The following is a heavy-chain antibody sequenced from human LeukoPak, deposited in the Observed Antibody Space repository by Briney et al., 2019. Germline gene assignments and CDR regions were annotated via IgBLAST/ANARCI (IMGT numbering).Heavy chain of an antibody. CDR1: GFPFSSYG. Sequence: GSLRLSCKASGFPFSSYGMQWVRQAPGKGLEWVSTIGASTKTYYVDSVKGRFTISRDNSKNTLYLQMNSLRAEDTAVYYCARRGSTSGSQQGGFDYWGQGTLVTVSS. V-gene: IGHV3-23*01. CDR3: ARRGSTSGSQQGGFDY. CDR2: IGASTKT. J-gene: IGHJ4*02. D-gene: IGHD2-2*01.